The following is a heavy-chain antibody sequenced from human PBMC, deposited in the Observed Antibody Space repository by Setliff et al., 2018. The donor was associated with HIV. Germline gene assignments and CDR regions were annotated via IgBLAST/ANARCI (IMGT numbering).Heavy chain of an antibody. CDR2: IYYSGST. D-gene: IGHD1-26*01. CDR1: GGSISSGGYY. V-gene: IGHV4-31*03. CDR3: ARGDGGSSGDAFDI. J-gene: IGHJ3*02. Sequence: PSETLSLTCSVSGGSISSGGYYWSWIRQHPGKGLEWIGYIYYSGSTHYNASLRSRGSISRDTSKNQFFLRLRSVTAADTAVYYCARGDGGSSGDAFDIWGQGTMVTVSS.